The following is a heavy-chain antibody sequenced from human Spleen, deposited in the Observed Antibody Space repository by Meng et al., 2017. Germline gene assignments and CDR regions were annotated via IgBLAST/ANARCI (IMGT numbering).Heavy chain of an antibody. CDR3: ARTDCSSTSCYQEGNNWFDP. CDR2: IYHSGST. J-gene: IGHJ5*02. Sequence: QVQLQESGPGLVKPSGTLSLTCAVSGGSLSSSNWWSWVRQPPGKGLEWIGEIYHSGSTNYNPSLKSRVTISVDKSKNQFSLKLSSVTAADTAVYYCARTDCSSTSCYQEGNNWFDPWGQGTLVTVSS. V-gene: IGHV4-4*02. CDR1: GGSLSSSNW. D-gene: IGHD2-2*01.